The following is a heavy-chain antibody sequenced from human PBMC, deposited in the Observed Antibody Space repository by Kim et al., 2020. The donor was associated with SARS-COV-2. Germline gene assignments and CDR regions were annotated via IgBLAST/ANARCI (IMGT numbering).Heavy chain of an antibody. CDR3: ARQEPSGYSYGQLLFDY. J-gene: IGHJ4*02. V-gene: IGHV4-39*01. CDR1: GGSISSSSYY. CDR2: IYYSGST. Sequence: SETLSLTCTVSGGSISSSSYYWGWIRQPPGKGLEWIGSIYYSGSTYYNPSLKGRVTISVDTSKNQFSLKLSSVTAADTAVYYCARQEPSGYSYGQLLFDYWCQGTLVSVSS. D-gene: IGHD5-18*01.